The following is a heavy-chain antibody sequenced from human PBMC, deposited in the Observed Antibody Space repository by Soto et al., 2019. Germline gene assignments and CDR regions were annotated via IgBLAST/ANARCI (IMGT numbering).Heavy chain of an antibody. CDR2: IYYSGST. D-gene: IGHD3-3*01. J-gene: IGHJ4*02. CDR3: ASSTWSGYYYFDS. V-gene: IGHV4-61*08. CDR1: GVSVSSGEYY. Sequence: SDALSRTCTVSGVSVSSGEYYWSWIRQPPGKGLEWIGYIYYSGSTNYNPSLKSRVTISLDTSKNQFSLKLSSVTAADTAVYYCASSTWSGYYYFDSWGQGTLVTVS.